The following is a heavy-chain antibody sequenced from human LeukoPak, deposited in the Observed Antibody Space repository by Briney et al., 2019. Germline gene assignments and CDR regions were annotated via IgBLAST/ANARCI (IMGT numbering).Heavy chain of an antibody. CDR3: ARVVWYYYGSGARRDYYYGMDV. Sequence: PSETLSLTRAVYGGSFSGYYWSWIRQPPGKGLEWIGEINHSGSTNYNPSLKSRVTISVDTSKNQFSLKLSSVTAADTAVYYCARVVWYYYGSGARRDYYYGMDVWGQGTTVTVSS. J-gene: IGHJ6*02. CDR2: INHSGST. CDR1: GGSFSGYY. D-gene: IGHD3-10*01. V-gene: IGHV4-34*01.